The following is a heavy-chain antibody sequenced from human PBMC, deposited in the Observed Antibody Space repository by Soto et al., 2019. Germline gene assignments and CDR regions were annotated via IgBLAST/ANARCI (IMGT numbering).Heavy chain of an antibody. J-gene: IGHJ6*02. CDR3: ARGDSTDCSNGVCSFFYNHDMDV. CDR1: GYTFTSYG. Sequence: GASVKVSCKASGYTFTSYGISWVQQAPGQGLEWMGWISPKSGGTSTAQKFQGWVTMTTDTSISTASMELTRLTSDDTAIYYCARGDSTDCSNGVCSFFYNHDMDVWGQGTTVTVSS. CDR2: ISPKSGGT. D-gene: IGHD2-8*01. V-gene: IGHV1-2*04.